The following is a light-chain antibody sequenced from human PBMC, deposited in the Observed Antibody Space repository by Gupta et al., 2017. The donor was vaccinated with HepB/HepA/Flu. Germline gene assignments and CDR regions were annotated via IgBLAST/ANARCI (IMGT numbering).Light chain of an antibody. J-gene: IGKJ1*01. CDR2: GRS. Sequence: IVLTHPPRTLSLPPGERALLPCRASQSINTNYIAWYQQKPGQAPGFLIYGRSSRATGIPDRCSGSGSGTDFTLTISRLEPEDSAVYYCQQYGNSPGTFGQGTKVEIK. CDR1: QSINTNY. V-gene: IGKV3-20*01. CDR3: QQYGNSPGT.